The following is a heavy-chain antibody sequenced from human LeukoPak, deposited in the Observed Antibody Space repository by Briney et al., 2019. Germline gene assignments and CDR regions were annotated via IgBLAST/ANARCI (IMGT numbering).Heavy chain of an antibody. Sequence: GASLKISCKGSGYSFATYLIAWVRQMPGKGLEWMGIIYPGDSDTRYSPSFQGQVTISADKSISTAYLQWSSLKASDTAMYYCAVSLWFGRYYFDSWGQGTLVTVSS. V-gene: IGHV5-51*01. J-gene: IGHJ4*02. CDR1: GYSFATYL. CDR3: AVSLWFGRYYFDS. D-gene: IGHD3-10*01. CDR2: IYPGDSDT.